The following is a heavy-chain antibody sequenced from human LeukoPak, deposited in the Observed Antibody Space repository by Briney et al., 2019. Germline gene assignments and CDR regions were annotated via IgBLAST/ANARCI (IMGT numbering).Heavy chain of an antibody. Sequence: PGGSLRLSCAASGFTFSSYSMNWVRQAPGKGLEWVSSISSSSSYIYYADSVKGRFTISRDNAKNSLYLQMNSLRAEDTALYYCAKDIGLRYFDWTQHTGFDYWGQGTLVTVSS. CDR2: ISSSSSYI. J-gene: IGHJ4*02. D-gene: IGHD3-9*01. CDR3: AKDIGLRYFDWTQHTGFDY. V-gene: IGHV3-21*04. CDR1: GFTFSSYS.